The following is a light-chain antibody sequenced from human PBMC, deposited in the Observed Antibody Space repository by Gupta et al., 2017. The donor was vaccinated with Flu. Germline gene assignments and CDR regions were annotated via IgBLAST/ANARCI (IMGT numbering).Light chain of an antibody. CDR1: QSVSSSY. Sequence: EIVLTQSPGTLSLSPGERATLSCRASQSVSSSYLAWYQHKPGQAPRLLIYGASSRATGIPDRFSGSGSGTDFTLTSSRREPEDFAVYYWQQDGSSNTFGQGTKVEIK. CDR2: GAS. J-gene: IGKJ1*01. V-gene: IGKV3-20*01. CDR3: QQDGSSNT.